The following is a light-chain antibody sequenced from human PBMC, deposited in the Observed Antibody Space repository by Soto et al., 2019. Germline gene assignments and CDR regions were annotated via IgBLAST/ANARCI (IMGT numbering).Light chain of an antibody. CDR2: GTS. J-gene: IGKJ2*01. V-gene: IGKV3-20*01. Sequence: VLTQSPGTLSLSPGERATLSCRASQNIATQFFTWYQQRPGQAPRVLIYGTSTRATGIPDRFSGSGSGTDFTLTISRREPEDCAVYYCQQYRSSSGYTFGQGTKLEIK. CDR3: QQYRSSSGYT. CDR1: QNIATQF.